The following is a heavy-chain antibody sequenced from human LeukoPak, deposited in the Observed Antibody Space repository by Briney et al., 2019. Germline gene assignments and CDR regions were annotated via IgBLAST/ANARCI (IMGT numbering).Heavy chain of an antibody. CDR1: GFTVSSNY. CDR2: IYSGGST. V-gene: IGHV3-66*02. Sequence: GGSLRLSCAASGFTVSSNYMSWVRQAPGKGLEWVPVIYSGGSTYYADSVKGRFTISRDNSKNTLYLQMNSLRAEDTAVYYCARETSSSVSGPYYYYYMDVWGKGTTVTVSS. CDR3: ARETSSSVSGPYYYYYMDV. D-gene: IGHD6-6*01. J-gene: IGHJ6*03.